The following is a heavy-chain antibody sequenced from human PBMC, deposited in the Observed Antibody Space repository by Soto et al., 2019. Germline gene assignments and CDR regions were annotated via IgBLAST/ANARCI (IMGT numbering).Heavy chain of an antibody. Sequence: DSVKGRFTISRDNSKNTLYLQMNSLRAEDTAVYYCAKDSLIYSSGSCFDYWGQGTLVTVSS. CDR3: AKDSLIYSSGSCFDY. J-gene: IGHJ4*02. V-gene: IGHV3-30*02. D-gene: IGHD6-19*01.